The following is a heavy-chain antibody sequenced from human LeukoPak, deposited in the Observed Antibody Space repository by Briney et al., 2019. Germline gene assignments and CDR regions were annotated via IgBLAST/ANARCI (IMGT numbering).Heavy chain of an antibody. V-gene: IGHV3-23*01. D-gene: IGHD6-13*01. Sequence: GGSLRLSCAASGFTFNSYAMGWVRQAPGKGLEWVSFISDIGGSTFYADSVKGRFTISRDNAKNSLYLHIKSLRAEDTAVYYCARGSWLDYWGQGTLVTVSS. CDR2: ISDIGGST. J-gene: IGHJ4*02. CDR1: GFTFNSYA. CDR3: ARGSWLDY.